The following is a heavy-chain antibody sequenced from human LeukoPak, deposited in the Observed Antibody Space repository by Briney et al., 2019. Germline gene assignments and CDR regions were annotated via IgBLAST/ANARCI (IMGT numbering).Heavy chain of an antibody. CDR2: ISSSSSYI. V-gene: IGHV3-21*01. D-gene: IGHD1-1*01. J-gene: IGHJ4*02. Sequence: SGGSLRLSCAASGFTFSSYSMNWVRQAPGKGLEWVSSISSSSSYIYYADSVKGRFTISRDNAKNSLYLQMNSLRAEDTPVYYCARGHSKNLRYPVDYWGQGTLVTVSS. CDR3: ARGHSKNLRYPVDY. CDR1: GFTFSSYS.